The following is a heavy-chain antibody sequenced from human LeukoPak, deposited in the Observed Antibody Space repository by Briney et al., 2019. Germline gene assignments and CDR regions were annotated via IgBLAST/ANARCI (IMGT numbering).Heavy chain of an antibody. D-gene: IGHD3-9*01. CDR3: ARMVVTYYDILTGYSTSKKYYFDY. Sequence: GGSLRLSCAASGFTFSSYWMSWVRQAPGKGLEWVANIKQDGSEKYYVDSVKVRFTISRDNAKNSLYLKMNSLRAEDTAVYYCARMVVTYYDILTGYSTSKKYYFDYWGQGTLVTVSS. CDR2: IKQDGSEK. V-gene: IGHV3-7*03. J-gene: IGHJ4*02. CDR1: GFTFSSYW.